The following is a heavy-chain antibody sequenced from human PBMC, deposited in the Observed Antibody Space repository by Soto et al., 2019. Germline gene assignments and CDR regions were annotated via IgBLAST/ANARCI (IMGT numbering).Heavy chain of an antibody. D-gene: IGHD5-12*01. J-gene: IGHJ4*02. CDR3: ARHSGYDYVFDY. CDR1: GYTFTGYY. CDR2: INPNNGDT. Sequence: ASVKVSCKASGYTFTGYYIHWVRQAPGQGLEWMGWINPNNGDTIYARKLQGRVTMTRDTSTSTAYMEMSSLTFDDTAVYYCARHSGYDYVFDYWGQGTLVTVSS. V-gene: IGHV1-2*02.